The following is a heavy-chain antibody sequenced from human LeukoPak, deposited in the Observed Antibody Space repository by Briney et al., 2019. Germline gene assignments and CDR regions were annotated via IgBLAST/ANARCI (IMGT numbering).Heavy chain of an antibody. J-gene: IGHJ4*02. CDR1: GGSISSYY. Sequence: SETLSLTCTASGGSISSYYWSWIRQPPGKGLEWIAEINHSGSTNYNPSLKSRVTISVDTSKNQFSLKLSSVTAADTAVYYCARANLTHTYYFDYWGQGTLVTVSS. V-gene: IGHV4-34*01. CDR2: INHSGST. D-gene: IGHD4/OR15-4a*01. CDR3: ARANLTHTYYFDY.